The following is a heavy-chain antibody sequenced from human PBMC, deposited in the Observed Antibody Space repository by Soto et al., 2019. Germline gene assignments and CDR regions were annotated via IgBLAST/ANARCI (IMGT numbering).Heavy chain of an antibody. J-gene: IGHJ4*01. Sequence: QVHLQESGPGLVKPLETLSLTCTVSGGSIRNVYWSWIRQSPGKRLEWIGFIFHSGNAKYNPSLKSRVTISVDTSKNQFSLSLDSVIAADTAVYFCARAHAPTLPFDYWGQGTLVTVSS. CDR1: GGSIRNVY. CDR3: ARAHAPTLPFDY. CDR2: IFHSGNA. V-gene: IGHV4-59*01. D-gene: IGHD2-15*01.